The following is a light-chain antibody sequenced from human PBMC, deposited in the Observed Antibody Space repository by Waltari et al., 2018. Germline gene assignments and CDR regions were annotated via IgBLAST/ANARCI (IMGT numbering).Light chain of an antibody. J-gene: IGKJ3*01. Sequence: DVQMTQSPSSLSVSVGDRISITCRASQGINNRLAWFEQKPGKAPKSLIYGVSNLQSGAPARFSGSGSGTEFTLTISSLQPEDFATYYCQQYNDYPFTFGPGTKVDLK. CDR3: QQYNDYPFT. CDR1: QGINNR. V-gene: IGKV1-16*01. CDR2: GVS.